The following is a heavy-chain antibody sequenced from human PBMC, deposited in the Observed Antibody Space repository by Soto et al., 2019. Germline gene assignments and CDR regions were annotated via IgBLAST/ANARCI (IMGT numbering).Heavy chain of an antibody. CDR2: IYYSGST. Sequence: SETLSLTCTVSGGSISSYYWSWIRQPPGKGLEWIGYIYYSGSTNYNPSLKSRVTISVDTSKNQFSLKLSSVTAADTAVYYCARHGWGMVVPAAHFDYWGQGTLVTVSS. CDR1: GGSISSYY. D-gene: IGHD2-2*01. J-gene: IGHJ4*02. CDR3: ARHGWGMVVPAAHFDY. V-gene: IGHV4-59*01.